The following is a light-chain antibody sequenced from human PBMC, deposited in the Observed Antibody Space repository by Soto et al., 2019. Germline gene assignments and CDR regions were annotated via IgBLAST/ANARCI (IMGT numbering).Light chain of an antibody. V-gene: IGKV3-20*01. Sequence: IVLTQSPGTLSLSPGERATLSCRASQSVSSSYLAWYQQKPGQAPRLLIYGASSRATGIPDRFSGSGSGTDFTLTISRLEPEDFAVYYCQQYSSSPWTVGQGTKVEIK. J-gene: IGKJ1*01. CDR1: QSVSSSY. CDR2: GAS. CDR3: QQYSSSPWT.